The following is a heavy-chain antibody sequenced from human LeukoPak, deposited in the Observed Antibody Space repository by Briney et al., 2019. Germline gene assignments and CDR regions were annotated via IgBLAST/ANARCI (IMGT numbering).Heavy chain of an antibody. Sequence: PGGSLRLSCAASGFTFRSYAMHWVRQAPGKGLEWVAVISYAGSNKYYGDSVKGRFTISRDNSKNTLYLQMNSLRAEDTAVYYCAKDRGIAYCGGDCYAFDYWGQGTLVTVSS. CDR3: AKDRGIAYCGGDCYAFDY. CDR2: ISYAGSNK. V-gene: IGHV3-30*04. J-gene: IGHJ4*02. D-gene: IGHD2-21*02. CDR1: GFTFRSYA.